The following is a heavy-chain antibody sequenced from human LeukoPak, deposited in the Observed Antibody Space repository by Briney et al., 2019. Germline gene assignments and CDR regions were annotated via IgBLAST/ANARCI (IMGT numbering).Heavy chain of an antibody. V-gene: IGHV4-4*07. CDR1: DDSITMYY. J-gene: IGHJ3*02. D-gene: IGHD6-13*01. CDR3: ARNIAAAGAHDAFDI. CDR2: IYTSGST. Sequence: SETLSLTCSVSDDSITMYYWTWIRQPAGKGLEWIGRIYTSGSTNYNPSLKSRVTMSVDTSKNQFSLKLSSVTAADTAVYYCARNIAAAGAHDAFDIWGQGTMVTVSS.